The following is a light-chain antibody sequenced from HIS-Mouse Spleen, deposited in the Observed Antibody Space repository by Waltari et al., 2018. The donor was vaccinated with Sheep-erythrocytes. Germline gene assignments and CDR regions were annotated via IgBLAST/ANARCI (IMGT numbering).Light chain of an antibody. CDR2: GAS. CDR3: QQYGSSPT. J-gene: IGKJ2*01. CDR1: QSVSSSY. V-gene: IGKV3-20*01. Sequence: EIVLTQSPGTLSLSPGERATLSCRASQSVSSSYLAWYQQKPGQAPRLLIYGASSSATGIADRFSGSGSGTDLTLTISRLEPEDFAVYYCQQYGSSPTFGQGTKLEIK.